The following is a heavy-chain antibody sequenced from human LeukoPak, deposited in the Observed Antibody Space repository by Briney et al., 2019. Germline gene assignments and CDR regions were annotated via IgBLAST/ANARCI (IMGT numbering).Heavy chain of an antibody. CDR2: IIPILGIA. J-gene: IGHJ5*02. Sequence: SVKVSCKASGGTFSSYTISWVRQAPGQGLEWMGRIIPILGIANYAQKFQGRVTITADKSTSTAYMELSSLRSEDTAVYYCARENGDIVVVVAASSWFDPWGQGTLVTVSS. D-gene: IGHD2-15*01. V-gene: IGHV1-69*04. CDR3: ARENGDIVVVVAASSWFDP. CDR1: GGTFSSYT.